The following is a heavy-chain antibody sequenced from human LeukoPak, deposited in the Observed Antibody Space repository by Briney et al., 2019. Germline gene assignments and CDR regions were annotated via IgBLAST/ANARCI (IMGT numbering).Heavy chain of an antibody. V-gene: IGHV4-34*01. D-gene: IGHD6-13*01. CDR2: INHSGST. CDR3: ARLWGPRQLVNYYYYYYMDV. Sequence: PSETLSLTCAVYGGSFSGYYWSWIRQPPGKGLEWIGEINHSGSTNYNPSLKSRVTISVDTSKNQFSLKLSSVTAADTAVYYCARLWGPRQLVNYYYYYYMDVWGKGTTVTVSS. J-gene: IGHJ6*03. CDR1: GGSFSGYY.